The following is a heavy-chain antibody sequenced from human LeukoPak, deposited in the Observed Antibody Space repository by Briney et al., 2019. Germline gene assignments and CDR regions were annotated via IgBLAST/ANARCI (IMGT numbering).Heavy chain of an antibody. CDR3: AKAGSYSSYFDS. CDR2: ISGSGGST. V-gene: IGHV3-23*01. CDR1: GFTFSSYA. Sequence: QAGGSLILSCAASGFTFSSYAMSWVRQAPGKGLEWVSAISGSGGSTYYADSVKGRFIIPRDNSKNTPYLKMNSLRAEDTAVYYCAKAGSYSSYFDSWGQGTLVTVSS. J-gene: IGHJ4*02. D-gene: IGHD1-26*01.